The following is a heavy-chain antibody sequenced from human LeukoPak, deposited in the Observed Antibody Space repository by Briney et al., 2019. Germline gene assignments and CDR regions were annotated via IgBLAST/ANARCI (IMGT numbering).Heavy chain of an antibody. D-gene: IGHD3-10*01. CDR1: GYTFTGYY. V-gene: IGHV1-2*06. CDR2: INPNSGGT. Sequence: VASVKVSCKASGYTFTGYYMHWVRQAPGQGLEWMGRINPNSGGTNYAQKFQGRVTMTRDTSISTAYMELSRLRSDDTAVYYCARDSSTEIRGIIFDYWGQGALVTVSS. J-gene: IGHJ4*02. CDR3: ARDSSTEIRGIIFDY.